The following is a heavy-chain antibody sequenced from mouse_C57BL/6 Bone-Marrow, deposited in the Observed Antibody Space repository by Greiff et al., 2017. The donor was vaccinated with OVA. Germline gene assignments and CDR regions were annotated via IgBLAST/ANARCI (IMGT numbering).Heavy chain of an antibody. Sequence: EVQRVESGGGLVQPGGSLSLSCAASGFTFTDYYMSWVRQPPGKALEWLGFIRNKANGYTTEYSASVKGRFTISRDNSQSILYLQMNALRAEDSATYYCARRSSYDAMDYWGQGTSVTVSS. D-gene: IGHD1-1*01. J-gene: IGHJ4*01. CDR1: GFTFTDYY. CDR3: ARRSSYDAMDY. CDR2: IRNKANGYTT. V-gene: IGHV7-3*01.